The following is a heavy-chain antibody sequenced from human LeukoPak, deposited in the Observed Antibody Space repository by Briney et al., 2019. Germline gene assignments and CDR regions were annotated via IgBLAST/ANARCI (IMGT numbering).Heavy chain of an antibody. J-gene: IGHJ4*02. CDR3: ARAGVGATLHNDY. Sequence: SVKVSCKASGGTFSSYAISWVRQAPGQGLEWMGRIIPILGVANYAQKFQGRVTITADKSTSTAYMELSSLRSEDTAVYYCARAGVGATLHNDYWGQGTLVTVYS. CDR1: GGTFSSYA. V-gene: IGHV1-69*04. CDR2: IIPILGVA. D-gene: IGHD1-26*01.